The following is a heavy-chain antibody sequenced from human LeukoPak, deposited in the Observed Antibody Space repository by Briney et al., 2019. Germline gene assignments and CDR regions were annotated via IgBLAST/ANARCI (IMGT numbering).Heavy chain of an antibody. V-gene: IGHV4-4*07. CDR3: ARDRDDFWSGYSYGMDV. CDR1: GGSISSYY. D-gene: IGHD3-3*01. J-gene: IGHJ6*02. CDR2: IYTSGST. Sequence: SETLSLTCTVSGGSISSYYWSWIRQPAGKGLEWIGRIYTSGSTNYNPSLKSRVTMSVDTSENQFSLKLSSVTAADTAVYYCARDRDDFWSGYSYGMDVWGQGTTVTVSS.